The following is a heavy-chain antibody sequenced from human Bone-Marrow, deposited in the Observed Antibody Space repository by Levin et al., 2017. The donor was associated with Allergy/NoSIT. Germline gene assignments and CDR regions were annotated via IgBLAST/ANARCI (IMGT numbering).Heavy chain of an antibody. J-gene: IGHJ4*02. CDR1: GDSIDSGRHY. CDR2: ISNRWSI. CDR3: ARSHPFDY. Sequence: PSETLSLTCTVSGDSIDSGRHYWSWIRQHPGRGLEWIGHISNRWSIYYNPSLKSQISISVDTSKNQFSLRMESVTAADTAVYFCARSHPFDYWGQGTLVTVSS. V-gene: IGHV4-31*01.